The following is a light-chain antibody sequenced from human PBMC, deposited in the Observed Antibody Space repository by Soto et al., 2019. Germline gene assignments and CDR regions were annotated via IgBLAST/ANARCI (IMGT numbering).Light chain of an antibody. V-gene: IGKV1-5*01. CDR1: QSISSW. J-gene: IGKJ4*01. CDR2: DAS. CDR3: QQYNSYST. Sequence: DIQMTQSPSTLSASVGDRVTITCRASQSISSWLAWYQQKPVKAPKLLIYDASSLESVDPSRFSGSGSGTEFTLTSSILQPDDFATYYCQQYNSYSTFGGGTKGEIK.